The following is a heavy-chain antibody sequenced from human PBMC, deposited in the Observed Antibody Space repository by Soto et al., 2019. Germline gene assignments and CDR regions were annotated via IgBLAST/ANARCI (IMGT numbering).Heavy chain of an antibody. CDR1: GGSISTGGYY. CDR2: INHSGST. D-gene: IGHD6-19*01. CDR3: ARNSGSGWHSYYYYYGMDV. J-gene: IGHJ6*02. V-gene: IGHV4-34*01. Sequence: SETLSLTCTVSGGSISTGGYYWSWIRQPPGKGLEWIGEINHSGSTNYNPSLKSRVTISVDTSKNQFSLKLSSVTAADTAVYYCARNSGSGWHSYYYYYGMDVWGQGTTVTVSS.